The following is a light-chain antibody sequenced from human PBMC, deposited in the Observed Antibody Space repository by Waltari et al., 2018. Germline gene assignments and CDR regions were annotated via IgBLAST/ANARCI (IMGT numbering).Light chain of an antibody. CDR2: EVY. J-gene: IGLJ2*01. Sequence: QSALAQPASVSGSPGQSITISCTGASSDVGSYKLVSWYQQHPGKAPKLMIFEVYRRPSGVSNRFSGSKSGNTASLTISGLQAEDEADYYCCSYAGSSTVLFGGGTKLTVL. V-gene: IGLV2-23*02. CDR3: CSYAGSSTVL. CDR1: SSDVGSYKL.